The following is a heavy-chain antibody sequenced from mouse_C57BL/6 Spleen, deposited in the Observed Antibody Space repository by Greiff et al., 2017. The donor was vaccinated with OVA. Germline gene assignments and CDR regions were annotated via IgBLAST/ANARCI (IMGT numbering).Heavy chain of an antibody. V-gene: IGHV1-42*01. CDR2: INPSTGGT. Sequence: VQLQQSGPELVKPGASVKISCKASGYSFTGYYMNWVKQSPEKSLEWIGEINPSTGGTTYNQKFKAKATLTVDKSSSTAYMQLKSLTSEDSAVYYCAREGITTVVGDWYFDVWGTGTTVTVSS. CDR3: AREGITTVVGDWYFDV. D-gene: IGHD1-1*01. J-gene: IGHJ1*03. CDR1: GYSFTGYY.